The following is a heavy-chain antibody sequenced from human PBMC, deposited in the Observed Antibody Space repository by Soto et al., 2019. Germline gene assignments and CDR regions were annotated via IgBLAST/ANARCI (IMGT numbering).Heavy chain of an antibody. J-gene: IGHJ4*02. CDR2: ISAGGGSR. Sequence: PGGSLRLSCAASGFTFSSYAMSWVRQAPGKGLEWVSGISAGGGSRYYADSVKGRFTISRDNSKNTLYLQMNGLRAEDTAVYYCAKVRAYYFDSSGHLDYWGQGALVTVSS. CDR3: AKVRAYYFDSSGHLDY. V-gene: IGHV3-23*01. D-gene: IGHD3-22*01. CDR1: GFTFSSYA.